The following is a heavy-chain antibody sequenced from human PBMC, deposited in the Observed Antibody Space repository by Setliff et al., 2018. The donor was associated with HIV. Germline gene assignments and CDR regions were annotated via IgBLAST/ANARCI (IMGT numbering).Heavy chain of an antibody. CDR3: ARRGMWSYETGGNPTATFDY. CDR1: GGSINSRSYY. V-gene: IGHV4-39*01. Sequence: PSEPLSLTCPVSGGSINSRSYYWAWIRQPPGKGLEWVASIYFSGTPYYNPSRKNRLTTSVDTSKNQFSLKLSSVTAADTAVYYCARRGMWSYETGGNPTATFDYWGQGVLVTVSS. D-gene: IGHD2-8*02. J-gene: IGHJ4*02. CDR2: IYFSGTP.